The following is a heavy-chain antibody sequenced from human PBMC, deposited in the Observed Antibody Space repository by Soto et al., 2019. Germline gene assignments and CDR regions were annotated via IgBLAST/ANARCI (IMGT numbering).Heavy chain of an antibody. V-gene: IGHV1-18*01. Sequence: ASVKVSCKASGNTFASHGFSWVRQAPGQGLEWMGWISGFNGQTNYALKFQGRVTLTTDTSTSTAYMELRSLRSDDAAVYFCARVDPRGVAVVRDYWGQGTLVTVSS. J-gene: IGHJ4*02. CDR1: GNTFASHG. CDR2: ISGFNGQT. D-gene: IGHD3-10*01. CDR3: ARVDPRGVAVVRDY.